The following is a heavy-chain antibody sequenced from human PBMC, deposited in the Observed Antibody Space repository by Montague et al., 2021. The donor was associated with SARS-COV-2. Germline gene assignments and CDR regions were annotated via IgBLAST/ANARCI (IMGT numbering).Heavy chain of an antibody. J-gene: IGHJ6*03. Sequence: SETLSLTCAVHGTSFSGYYWNWIRQPPGKGLEWNGEINHGGSTKNSPSLKSRLTISADTSKNQFSLKLTSVAAADTAVYYCARLRDGVVPSPILGVGPYYSYYYMDVWGRGTTVTVSS. V-gene: IGHV4-34*01. CDR1: GTSFSGYY. CDR2: INHGGST. D-gene: IGHD3-10*01. CDR3: ARLRDGVVPSPILGVGPYYSYYYMDV.